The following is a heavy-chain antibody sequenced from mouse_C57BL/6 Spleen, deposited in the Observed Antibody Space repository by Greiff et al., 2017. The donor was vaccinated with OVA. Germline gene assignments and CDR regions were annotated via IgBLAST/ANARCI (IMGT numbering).Heavy chain of an antibody. CDR1: GYTFTSYW. Sequence: QVQLQQPGAELVRPGSSVKLSCKASGYTFTSYWMHWVKQRPIQGLEWIGNIDPSDSETHYNQKFKDKATLTVDKSSSTAYMQLSSLTSEDSAVYYCASYYGYDDGYAMDYWGQGTSVTVSS. CDR3: ASYYGYDDGYAMDY. D-gene: IGHD2-2*01. CDR2: IDPSDSET. V-gene: IGHV1-52*01. J-gene: IGHJ4*01.